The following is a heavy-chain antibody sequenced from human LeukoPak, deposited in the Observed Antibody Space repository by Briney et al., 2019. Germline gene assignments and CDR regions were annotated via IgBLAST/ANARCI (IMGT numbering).Heavy chain of an antibody. V-gene: IGHV3-11*01. Sequence: GGSLRLSCAASGFTFSDYHMSWIRQAPGKGLEWVSYISSSGSTIYYADSVKGRFTISRDNAKNSLYLQMNSLRAEDTAVYYCATPRVDDAFDIWGQGTMVTVSS. CDR1: GFTFSDYH. J-gene: IGHJ3*02. CDR3: ATPRVDDAFDI. CDR2: ISSSGSTI.